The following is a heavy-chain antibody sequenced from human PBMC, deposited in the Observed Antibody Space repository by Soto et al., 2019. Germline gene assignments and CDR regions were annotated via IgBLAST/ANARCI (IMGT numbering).Heavy chain of an antibody. J-gene: IGHJ6*03. CDR2: IYYSGST. CDR3: ARGTMVRADYYCYYMDV. CDR1: GGSISSGGYY. V-gene: IGHV4-31*03. D-gene: IGHD3-10*01. Sequence: PSETLSLTCTVSGGSISSGGYYWSWIRQHPGKGLEWIGYIYYSGSTYYNPSLKSRVTISVDTSKNQFSLKLSSVTAADTAVYYCARGTMVRADYYCYYMDVWGKGTTVTVSS.